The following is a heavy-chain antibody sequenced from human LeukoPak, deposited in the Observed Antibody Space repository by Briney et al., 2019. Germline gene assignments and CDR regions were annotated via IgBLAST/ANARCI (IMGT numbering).Heavy chain of an antibody. CDR1: GFTFSSYG. J-gene: IGHJ4*02. CDR2: ISYDGSNK. V-gene: IGHV3-30*18. D-gene: IGHD2-15*01. CDR3: AKAAWGLVAATPDY. Sequence: PGRSLRLSCAASGFTFSSYGMHWVRQAPGKGLEWVAVISYDGSNKYYADSVKGRFTISRDNSKNTLYLQMNSLRAEDTAVYYCAKAAWGLVAATPDYWGQGTLVTVSS.